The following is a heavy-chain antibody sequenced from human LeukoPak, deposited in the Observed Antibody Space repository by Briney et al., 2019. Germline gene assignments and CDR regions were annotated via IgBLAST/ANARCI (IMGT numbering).Heavy chain of an antibody. Sequence: ASVKVSCKASGYTFTDYFMHWVRQAPGQRLEWMGWISPKGGDTHYAQRFQGRVTMTRDTSISTAYMELTSLSSDDTAVYYCARNYGHNSKYFDFWGQGTLVTVSS. V-gene: IGHV1-2*02. D-gene: IGHD4-17*01. CDR3: ARNYGHNSKYFDF. J-gene: IGHJ4*02. CDR1: GYTFTDYF. CDR2: ISPKGGDT.